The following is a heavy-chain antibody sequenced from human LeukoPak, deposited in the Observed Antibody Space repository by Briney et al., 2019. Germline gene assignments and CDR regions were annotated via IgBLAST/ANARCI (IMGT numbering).Heavy chain of an antibody. J-gene: IGHJ4*02. Sequence: ASVKVSCKASGYTFTSHGISWVRQAPGQGLERMGWISAYNDNTNYARKLQGRVTMTTDTSTSTAYMELRSLRSDDTAVYYCARGAVWELLDYWGQGTLVTVPS. CDR1: GYTFTSHG. CDR2: ISAYNDNT. D-gene: IGHD1-26*01. CDR3: ARGAVWELLDY. V-gene: IGHV1-18*01.